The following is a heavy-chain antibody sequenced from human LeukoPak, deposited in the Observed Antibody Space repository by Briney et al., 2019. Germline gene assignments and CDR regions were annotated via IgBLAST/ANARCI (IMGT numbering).Heavy chain of an antibody. V-gene: IGHV3-21*01. CDR3: ARDGAVAGLGYYYYYYGMDV. CDR2: ISSSSSYI. J-gene: IGHJ6*02. D-gene: IGHD6-19*01. CDR1: GFTFSSYS. Sequence: GGSLRLSCAASGFTFSSYSMNWVRQAPGKGLEWVSSISSSSSYIYYADSVKGRFTISRDNAKNSLCLQMNSLRAEDTAVYYCARDGAVAGLGYYYYYYGMDVWGQGTTVTVSS.